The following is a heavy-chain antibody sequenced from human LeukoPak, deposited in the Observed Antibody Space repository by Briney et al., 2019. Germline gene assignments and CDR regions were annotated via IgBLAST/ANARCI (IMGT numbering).Heavy chain of an antibody. D-gene: IGHD3-10*01. CDR1: GGSISSSSYY. Sequence: SETLSLTCTVSGGSISSSSYYWGWIRQPPGKGLEWIGSIYYSGSTNYNPSLKSRVTISVDTSKNQFSLKLSSVTAADTAVYYCARDNGSGSFDYWGQGTLVTVSS. CDR2: IYYSGST. V-gene: IGHV4-39*07. J-gene: IGHJ4*02. CDR3: ARDNGSGSFDY.